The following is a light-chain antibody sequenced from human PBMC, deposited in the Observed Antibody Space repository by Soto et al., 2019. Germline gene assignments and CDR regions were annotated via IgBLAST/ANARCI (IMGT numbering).Light chain of an antibody. CDR3: QKYNSVPLT. CDR2: AAS. V-gene: IGKV1-27*01. J-gene: IGKJ4*01. CDR1: QGISNY. Sequence: DIQMTQSPSSLSASVGDRVTITCRASQGISNYLAWYQQMPGRDPKLLIYAASTLHSGVPSRFSGSGSGTDFTLTISSLQPEDVATYYCQKYNSVPLTVGVGTKVDSK.